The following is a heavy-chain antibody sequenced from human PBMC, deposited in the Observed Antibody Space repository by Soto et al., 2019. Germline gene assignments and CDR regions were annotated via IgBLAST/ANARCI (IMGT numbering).Heavy chain of an antibody. CDR1: GGSFSGYY. CDR3: ARGELDPYYYYYSGMDV. Sequence: QVQLQQWGAGLLKPSETLSLTCAVYGGSFSGYYWSWIRQPPGKGLEWIGEINHSGSTNYNPSLKSRVTISVDTFKNQFSLKLSSVTAADTAVYYCARGELDPYYYYYSGMDVWGQGTTVTVSS. CDR2: INHSGST. V-gene: IGHV4-34*01. D-gene: IGHD1-1*01. J-gene: IGHJ6*02.